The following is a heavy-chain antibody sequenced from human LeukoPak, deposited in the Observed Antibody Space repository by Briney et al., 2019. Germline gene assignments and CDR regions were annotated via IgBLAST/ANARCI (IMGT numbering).Heavy chain of an antibody. D-gene: IGHD5-12*01. V-gene: IGHV1-18*01. Sequence: GASVKVSCKASGYTFTSYGISWVRQAPGQGLEWMGWISAYNGNTNYAQKLQGRVTMTTDTSTSTAYMELRSLRSDDTAVYYCARAHIVATIVPFDYWGQGTLVTVSS. CDR2: ISAYNGNT. CDR1: GYTFTSYG. CDR3: ARAHIVATIVPFDY. J-gene: IGHJ4*02.